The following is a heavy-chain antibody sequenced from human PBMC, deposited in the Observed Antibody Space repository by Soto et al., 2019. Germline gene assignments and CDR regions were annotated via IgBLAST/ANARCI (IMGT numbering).Heavy chain of an antibody. CDR1: GYTFTSYY. CDR3: ARDEHGDYVFDY. CDR2: IIPIFGTA. Sequence: VASVKVSCKASGYTFTSYYMRWVRQAPGQGLEWMGGIIPIFGTANYAQKFQGRVTITADESTSTAYMELSSLRSEDTAVYYCARDEHGDYVFDYWGQGTLVTVSS. D-gene: IGHD4-17*01. J-gene: IGHJ4*02. V-gene: IGHV1-69*13.